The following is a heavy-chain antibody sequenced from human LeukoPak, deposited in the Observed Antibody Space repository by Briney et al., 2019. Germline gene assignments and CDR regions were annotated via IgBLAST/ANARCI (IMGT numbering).Heavy chain of an antibody. CDR2: INHSGST. D-gene: IGHD3-22*01. Sequence: SETLSLTRRGYGWSFRGFYRSLIRQPPGEGLGWVGEINHSGSTNYNPSLKSRVTISVDTSKNQFSLKLSSVTAADTAVYYCARRNHQYYYDSSGYLNWGQGTLVTVSS. CDR1: GWSFRGFY. J-gene: IGHJ4*02. CDR3: ARRNHQYYYDSSGYLN. V-gene: IGHV4-34*01.